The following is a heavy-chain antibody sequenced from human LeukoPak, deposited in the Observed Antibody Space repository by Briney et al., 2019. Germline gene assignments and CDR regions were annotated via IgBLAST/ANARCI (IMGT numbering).Heavy chain of an antibody. CDR3: ARFGYCSGGTCRRTWFDP. CDR1: GFTVSSNY. J-gene: IGHJ5*02. D-gene: IGHD2-15*01. Sequence: GGSLILSCAASGFTVSSNYMSWVRQAPGKGLEWVSVIYSGGSTLYTDSVRGRFIISSDNSKNTLYLQMNSLRAEDTAVYYCARFGYCSGGTCRRTWFDPWGQGTLVTVSS. V-gene: IGHV3-66*01. CDR2: IYSGGST.